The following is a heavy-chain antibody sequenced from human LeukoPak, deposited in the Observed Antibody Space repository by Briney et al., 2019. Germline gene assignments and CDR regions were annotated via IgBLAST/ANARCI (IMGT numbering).Heavy chain of an antibody. CDR2: IRYDGSNK. CDR3: AYLVLRYFDWLFDY. Sequence: PGGSLRLSCAASGFTFSNYGMHSVRQSPGKGLEWVAFIRYDGSNKYYADSVKGRFTISRDNSKNTLYLQMKSLRAEDTAVYYCAYLVLRYFDWLFDYWGQGTLVTVSS. D-gene: IGHD3-9*01. CDR1: GFTFSNYG. V-gene: IGHV3-30*02. J-gene: IGHJ4*02.